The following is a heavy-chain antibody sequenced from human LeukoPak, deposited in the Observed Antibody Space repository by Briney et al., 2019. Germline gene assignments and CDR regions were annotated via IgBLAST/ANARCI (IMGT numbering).Heavy chain of an antibody. Sequence: PGGSLRLSCAASGFTFSSYSMNWVRQAPGKGLEWVSYISSSSSTIYYADSVKGRFTISRDNSKNTLYLQMNSLRAEDTAVYYCAKGKAVAGTIEYFQHWGQGTLVTVSS. CDR2: ISSSSSTI. D-gene: IGHD6-19*01. V-gene: IGHV3-48*01. CDR1: GFTFSSYS. CDR3: AKGKAVAGTIEYFQH. J-gene: IGHJ1*01.